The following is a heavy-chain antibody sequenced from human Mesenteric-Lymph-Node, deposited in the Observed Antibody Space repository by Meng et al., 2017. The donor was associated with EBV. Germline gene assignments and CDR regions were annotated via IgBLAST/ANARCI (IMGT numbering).Heavy chain of an antibody. CDR3: ARGMATII. CDR2: IYYTGST. CDR1: GGSISGSSYY. V-gene: IGHV4-39*02. J-gene: IGHJ4*02. D-gene: IGHD5-24*01. Sequence: QLALEESGQGLVKPSETLSLTCTVSGGSISGSSYYWGWIRQPPGKGLEWIASIYYTGSTYYSPSLKSRVTISIDRSKNHFSLKLSSVTAADTAVYYCARGMATIIWGQGTLVTVSS.